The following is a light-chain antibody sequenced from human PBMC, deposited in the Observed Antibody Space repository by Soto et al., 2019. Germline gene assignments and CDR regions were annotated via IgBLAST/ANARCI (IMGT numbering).Light chain of an antibody. CDR2: DAS. Sequence: DIQMTQCPSSLSGSVGDRVTITCRASQTISSWLAWYQQKPGKAPKLLIYDASNLEGGVPSRFSGSGSGTEFTLTISSLQPDDSATYYCQQYNSYSPWTFGQGTKVDI. V-gene: IGKV1-5*01. CDR3: QQYNSYSPWT. CDR1: QTISSW. J-gene: IGKJ1*01.